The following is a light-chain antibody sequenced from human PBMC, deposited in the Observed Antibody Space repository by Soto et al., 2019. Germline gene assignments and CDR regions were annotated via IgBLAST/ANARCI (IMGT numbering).Light chain of an antibody. V-gene: IGKV3-15*01. CDR1: QSVSSN. CDR3: QQYNNWPRT. CDR2: GAS. Sequence: EIVMTQSPATLSVSPGERATLSCRASQSVSSNLAWYQQKPGQAPSLLLYGASTRATGIPARFSGSGSGTEFTLTIGSLQSEDFAVYYCQQYNNWPRTFGQWTKVDIK. J-gene: IGKJ1*01.